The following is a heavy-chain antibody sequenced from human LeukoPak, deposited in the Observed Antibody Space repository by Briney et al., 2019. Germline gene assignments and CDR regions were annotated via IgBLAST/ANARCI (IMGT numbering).Heavy chain of an antibody. CDR2: IDWDEDK. V-gene: IGHV2-70*04. CDR1: GFSLSTSGMR. Sequence: SGPTLVNPTQTLTLTCIFSGFSLSTSGMRASWIRQPPGKALEWLARIDWDEDKFYSTSLKTRLTISKDTSKNQVVLTMTNMDPVDTATYYCARMASQGYFDYWGQGTLVTASS. CDR3: ARMASQGYFDY. J-gene: IGHJ4*02.